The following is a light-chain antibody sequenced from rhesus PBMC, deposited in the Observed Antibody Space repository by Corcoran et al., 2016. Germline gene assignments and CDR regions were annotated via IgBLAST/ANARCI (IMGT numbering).Light chain of an antibody. CDR3: NSYVGDGTHV. J-gene: IGLJ1*01. V-gene: IGLV2-19*02. CDR2: DVI. Sequence: HAAPAQSPSVSGSAGQSVTISCTGTSSVIGSSNAVSWYQYHPGKAPKLFIYDVIKRPSGIADRFSGSKSDNTASLTISGLQAEDEAEYYCNSYVGDGTHVFGTGTRLIVL. CDR1: SSVIGSSNA.